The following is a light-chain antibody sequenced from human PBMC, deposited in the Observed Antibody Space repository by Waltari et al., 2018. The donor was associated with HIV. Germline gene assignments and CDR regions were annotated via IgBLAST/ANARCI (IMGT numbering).Light chain of an antibody. CDR3: QQYNNWPYT. J-gene: IGKJ2*01. CDR2: GAS. CDR1: QSISSN. V-gene: IGKV3-15*01. Sequence: EIVMTQSPATLSVSPGERATLADRASQSISSNLAWYQQKPGQAPRLLIYGASTRATGIPARFSGSGSGTEFTLTISSLQSEDFAVYYCQQYNNWPYTFGQGTKLEIK.